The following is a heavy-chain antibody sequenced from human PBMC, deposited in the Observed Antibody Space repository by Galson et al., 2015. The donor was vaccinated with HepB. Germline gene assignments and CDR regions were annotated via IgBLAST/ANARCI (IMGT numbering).Heavy chain of an antibody. J-gene: IGHJ4*02. CDR1: GYTFTGYY. D-gene: IGHD6-13*01. V-gene: IGHV1-2*04. CDR2: INPNSGGT. CDR3: ARDKGSSSWYDY. Sequence: SGYTFTGYYMHWVRQAPGQGLEWMGWINPNSGGTNYAQKFQGWVTMTRDTSISTAYMELSRLRSDDTAVYYCARDKGSSSWYDYWGQGTLVTVSS.